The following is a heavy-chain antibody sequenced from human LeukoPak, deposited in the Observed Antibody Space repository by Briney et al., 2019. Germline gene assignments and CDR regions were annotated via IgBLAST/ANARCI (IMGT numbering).Heavy chain of an antibody. V-gene: IGHV3-30*04. CDR1: GFTFTNYA. CDR2: ISYDGSNK. Sequence: GGSLRLSCTASGFTFTNYAVHWVRQAPGKGLEWVALISYDGSNKYYADSVKGRFTISRDNSKNTLYLQMNSLRAEDTAVYYCAKVFDGYLYFDYWGQGTLVTVSS. J-gene: IGHJ4*02. CDR3: AKVFDGYLYFDY. D-gene: IGHD5-24*01.